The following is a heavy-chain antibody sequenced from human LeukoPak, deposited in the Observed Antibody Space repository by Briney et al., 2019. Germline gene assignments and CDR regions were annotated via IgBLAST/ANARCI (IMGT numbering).Heavy chain of an antibody. D-gene: IGHD5-18*01. J-gene: IGHJ4*02. V-gene: IGHV3-30*02. CDR3: AKAGSGYSYGSLDY. CDR1: GFTFSSYA. Sequence: GGSLRLSCAASGFTFSSYAMSWVRQAPGKGLEWVAFIRYDGSNKYYADSVKGRFTISRDNSKNTLYLQMNSLRAEDTAVYYCAKAGSGYSYGSLDYWGQGTLVTVSS. CDR2: IRYDGSNK.